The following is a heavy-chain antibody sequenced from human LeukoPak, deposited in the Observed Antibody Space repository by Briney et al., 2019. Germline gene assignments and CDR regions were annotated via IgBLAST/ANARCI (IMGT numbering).Heavy chain of an antibody. V-gene: IGHV3-7*01. J-gene: IGHJ4*02. D-gene: IGHD3-9*01. CDR2: IKQDESGK. CDR1: GFTFSSYW. Sequence: GGSLRLSCAASGFTFSSYWMSWVRQAPGKGLEWVANIKQDESGKYYVDSVKGRFTISRDNAKNSLYLQMNSLRAEDTAVYYCARGGILRYFDYWGQGTLVTVS. CDR3: ARGGILRYFDY.